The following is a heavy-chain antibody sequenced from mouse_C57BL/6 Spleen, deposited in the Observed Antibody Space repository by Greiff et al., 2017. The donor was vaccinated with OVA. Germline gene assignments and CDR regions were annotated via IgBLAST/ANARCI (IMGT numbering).Heavy chain of an antibody. CDR2: INPNNGGT. V-gene: IGHV1-18*01. CDR3: ARPHYGSSRYFDV. Sequence: VQLQQSGPELVKPGASVKIPCKASGYTFTDYNMDWVKQSHGKSLEWIGDINPNNGGTIYNQKFKGKATLTVDKSSSTAYMELRSLTSEDTAVDYCARPHYGSSRYFDVWGTGTTVTVSS. J-gene: IGHJ1*03. CDR1: GYTFTDYN. D-gene: IGHD1-1*01.